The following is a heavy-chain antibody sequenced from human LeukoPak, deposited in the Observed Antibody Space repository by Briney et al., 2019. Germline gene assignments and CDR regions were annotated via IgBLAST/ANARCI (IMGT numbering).Heavy chain of an antibody. D-gene: IGHD2-15*01. CDR2: ISAYNGYT. CDR1: GYTFTNYG. V-gene: IGHV1-18*01. CDR3: ARSQGHRLLNYYSYYMDV. Sequence: ASVKVSCKASGYTFTNYGLSWVRQAPGQGLEWMGWISAYNGYTNYAQKFQDRVTMTTDTSTTTAYLELKSLRSDDTAVYYCARSQGHRLLNYYSYYMDVWGKGTTVTVSS. J-gene: IGHJ6*03.